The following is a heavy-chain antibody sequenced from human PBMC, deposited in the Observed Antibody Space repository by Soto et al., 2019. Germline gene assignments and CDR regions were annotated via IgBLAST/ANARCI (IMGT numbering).Heavy chain of an antibody. D-gene: IGHD3-10*01. CDR3: AKTPGEEYYSCWFDC. V-gene: IGHV3-30*18. Sequence: QVQLVESGGGVVQPGRSLRLSCAASGFTFNSYGMHWVRQAPGKGLEWVASISHDGTNKYYVDSVKGRFTISRDNSKSTLYLQMNSLRAEDTAVYYCAKTPGEEYYSCWFDCWGQGTLVTVSS. CDR2: ISHDGTNK. J-gene: IGHJ4*02. CDR1: GFTFNSYG.